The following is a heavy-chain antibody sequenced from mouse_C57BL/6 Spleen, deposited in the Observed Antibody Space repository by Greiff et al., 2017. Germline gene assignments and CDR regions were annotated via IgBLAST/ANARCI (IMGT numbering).Heavy chain of an antibody. J-gene: IGHJ2*01. V-gene: IGHV10-1*01. CDR3: VRHGLHFDY. D-gene: IGHD3-1*01. CDR1: GFSFNTYA. CDR2: IRSKSNNYAT. Sequence: DVQLQESGGGLVQPKGSLKLSCAASGFSFNTYAMNWVRQAPGKGLEWVARIRSKSNNYATYYADSVKDRFTISRDDSESMLYLQMNNLKTEDTAMYYCVRHGLHFDYWGQGTTLTVSS.